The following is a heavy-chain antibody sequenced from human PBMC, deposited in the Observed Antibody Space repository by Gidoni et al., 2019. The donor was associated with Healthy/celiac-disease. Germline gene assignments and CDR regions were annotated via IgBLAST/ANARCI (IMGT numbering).Heavy chain of an antibody. D-gene: IGHD6-13*01. Sequence: QLQLQESGPGLVKPSETLSLTCTVSGGSISSSSYYWGWIRQPPGKGLEWIGSIYYSGSTYYNPSLKSRVTISVDTSKNQFSLKLSSVTAADTAVYYCARITGIAAAGAAAFDIWGQGTMVTVSS. J-gene: IGHJ3*02. CDR1: GGSISSSSYY. V-gene: IGHV4-39*01. CDR3: ARITGIAAAGAAAFDI. CDR2: IYYSGST.